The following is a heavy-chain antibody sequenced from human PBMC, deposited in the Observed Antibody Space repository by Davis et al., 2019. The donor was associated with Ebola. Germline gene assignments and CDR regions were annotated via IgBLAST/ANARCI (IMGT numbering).Heavy chain of an antibody. V-gene: IGHV3-23*01. Sequence: GESLKISCAASGFTFVNYAMSWVRQAPGKGLEWVSNIRRSGGDTSYADSVKGRFTISRDNAKNSLYLQMNSLRAEDTALYYCVKGYSGSGDFWFYFGMDVWGQGTTVTVSS. J-gene: IGHJ6*02. D-gene: IGHD5-12*01. CDR1: GFTFVNYA. CDR2: IRRSGGDT. CDR3: VKGYSGSGDFWFYFGMDV.